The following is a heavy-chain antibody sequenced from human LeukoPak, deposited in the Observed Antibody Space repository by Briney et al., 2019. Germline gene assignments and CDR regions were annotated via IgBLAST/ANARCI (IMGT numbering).Heavy chain of an antibody. CDR1: GGSISSYY. CDR3: ARGRSHYGSGSYII. V-gene: IGHV4-59*12. Sequence: PSETLSLTCTVSGGSISSYYWSWIRQPPGKGLEWIGYIYYSGSTNYNPSLKSRVTISVDTSKNQFSLKLSSVTAADTAVYYCARGRSHYGSGSYIIWGQGTLVTVSS. D-gene: IGHD3-10*01. J-gene: IGHJ4*02. CDR2: IYYSGST.